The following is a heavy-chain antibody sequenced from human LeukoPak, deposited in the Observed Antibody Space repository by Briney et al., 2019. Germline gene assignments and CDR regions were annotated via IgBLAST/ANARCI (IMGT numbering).Heavy chain of an antibody. CDR2: INHSGST. CDR1: GGSFSGYY. Sequence: SETLSLTCAVYGGSFSGYYWSWIRQPPGKGLEWIGEINHSGSTNYNPSLKSRVTISVDTSKNQFSLKLSSVTAADTAVYYCASQNEYYDFWSGSKPYYYYYMDVWGKGTTVTVSS. D-gene: IGHD3-3*01. CDR3: ASQNEYYDFWSGSKPYYYYYMDV. V-gene: IGHV4-34*01. J-gene: IGHJ6*03.